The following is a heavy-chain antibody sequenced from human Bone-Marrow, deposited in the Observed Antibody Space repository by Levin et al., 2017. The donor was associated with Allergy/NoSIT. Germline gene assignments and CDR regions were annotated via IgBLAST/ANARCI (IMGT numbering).Heavy chain of an antibody. J-gene: IGHJ4*02. D-gene: IGHD3-10*01. CDR2: INPSGGST. V-gene: IGHV1-46*01. CDR1: GYTFTTYS. Sequence: ASVKVSCKASGYTFTTYSMHWVRQAPGQGLEWMGLINPSGGSTTYAQKFQDRVTMTRDTSTGTVYIDLSSLRSEDTAVYYCARDMVRGDPQYYFDYWGQGTLVTVSA. CDR3: ARDMVRGDPQYYFDY.